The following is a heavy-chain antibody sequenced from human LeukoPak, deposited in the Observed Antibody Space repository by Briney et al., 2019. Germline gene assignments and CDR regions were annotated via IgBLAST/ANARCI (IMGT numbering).Heavy chain of an antibody. J-gene: IGHJ3*02. CDR3: ARGLLDGYTHPAAFDI. V-gene: IGHV4-59*01. CDR1: GGSISSYY. D-gene: IGHD5-24*01. Sequence: SETLSLTCTVSGGSISSYYWSWIRQPPGKGLEWIGYIYYSGSTNYNPSLRSRVTISVDTSKNQFSLKLSSVTAADTAVYYCARGLLDGYTHPAAFDIWGQGTMVTVSS. CDR2: IYYSGST.